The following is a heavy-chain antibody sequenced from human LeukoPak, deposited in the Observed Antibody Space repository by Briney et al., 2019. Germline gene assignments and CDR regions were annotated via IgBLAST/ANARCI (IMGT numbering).Heavy chain of an antibody. CDR2: ISGSGGST. D-gene: IGHD2-2*01. J-gene: IGHJ4*02. CDR1: GFTFSNYA. Sequence: GGSLRLSCAASGFTFSNYAMSWVRQAPGKGLEWVSAISGSGGSTYYADSVKGRFTISRDNSENTLYLQMNSLRAEDTAVYYCAKGGGRYCSSTSCYSFDYWGQGTLVTVSS. V-gene: IGHV3-23*01. CDR3: AKGGGRYCSSTSCYSFDY.